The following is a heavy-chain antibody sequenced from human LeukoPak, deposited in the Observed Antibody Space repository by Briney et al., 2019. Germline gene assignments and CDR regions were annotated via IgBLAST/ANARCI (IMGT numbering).Heavy chain of an antibody. CDR3: ARDRGRYYDSRGFYWGYYFDS. D-gene: IGHD3-22*01. CDR2: TSYDGSNK. Sequence: GGSLRLSCAASGFTFSSYAMHWVRQAPGEGLEWVAVTSYDGSNKYYADSVKGRFTISRDNSKDTLYLQMSSVRVDDTAVYYCARDRGRYYDSRGFYWGYYFDSWGQGILVTVST. J-gene: IGHJ4*02. CDR1: GFTFSSYA. V-gene: IGHV3-30-3*01.